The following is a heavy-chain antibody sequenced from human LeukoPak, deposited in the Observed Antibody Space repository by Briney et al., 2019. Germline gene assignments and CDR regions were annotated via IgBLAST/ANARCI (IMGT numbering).Heavy chain of an antibody. D-gene: IGHD4-17*01. Sequence: ASVTVSCTASGYTFTSYYMHWVRQAPGQGLEWMGIVNPSGGSTSYAQKFQGRVTMTRDTSTSTVYMELSSLISEDTAPYYCARGIATYGHYVFFAFRAQVNLVTVSS. CDR1: GYTFTSYY. V-gene: IGHV1-46*01. J-gene: IGHJ4*02. CDR2: VNPSGGST. CDR3: ARGIATYGHYVFFAF.